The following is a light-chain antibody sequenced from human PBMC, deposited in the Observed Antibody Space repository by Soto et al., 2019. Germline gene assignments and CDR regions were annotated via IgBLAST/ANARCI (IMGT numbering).Light chain of an antibody. CDR2: GAS. CDR1: HSVSLSY. Sequence: EIVWTQSPGTLSLSPGERATLSCRASHSVSLSYLAWYQQKPGQAPRLLIYGASSRATGIPDRFSGSGSGTDFTLTISRLEHEDFEVYYCQQYGRSPPISCGQGTRLEIK. J-gene: IGKJ5*01. V-gene: IGKV3-20*01. CDR3: QQYGRSPPIS.